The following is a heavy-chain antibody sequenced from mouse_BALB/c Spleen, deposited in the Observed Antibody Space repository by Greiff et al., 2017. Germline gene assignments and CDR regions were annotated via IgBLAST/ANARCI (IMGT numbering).Heavy chain of an antibody. D-gene: IGHD2-13*01. J-gene: IGHJ4*01. CDR3: ASAGGDYYAMDY. CDR2: ISSGSSTI. Sequence: EVMLVESGGGLVQPGGSRKLSCAASGFTFSSFGMHWVRQAPEKGLEWVAYISSGSSTIYYADTVKGRFTISRDNPKNTLFLQMTSLRSEDTAMYYCASAGGDYYAMDYWGQGTSVTVSS. CDR1: GFTFSSFG. V-gene: IGHV5-17*02.